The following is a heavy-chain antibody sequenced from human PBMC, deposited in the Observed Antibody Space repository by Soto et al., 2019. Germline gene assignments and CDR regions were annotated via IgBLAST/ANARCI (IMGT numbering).Heavy chain of an antibody. Sequence: SETLSLTCTVSGGSVSSGTYYWSWIRQPPGKGLEWIGYIYYPGSTNYNPSLKSRVTISIDTSKNQFALKLSSVTAADTAVFYCARSLGTVYDSLPDYWGQGTLVTVSS. J-gene: IGHJ4*01. CDR1: GGSVSSGTYY. D-gene: IGHD3-22*01. V-gene: IGHV4-61*01. CDR2: IYYPGST. CDR3: ARSLGTVYDSLPDY.